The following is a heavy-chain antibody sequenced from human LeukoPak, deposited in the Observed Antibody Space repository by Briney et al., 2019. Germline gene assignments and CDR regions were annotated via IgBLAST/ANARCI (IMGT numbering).Heavy chain of an antibody. D-gene: IGHD1-1*01. V-gene: IGHV4-4*07. CDR2: IYTSGST. J-gene: IGHJ5*02. CDR1: GGSISSYY. Sequence: SETLSLTRTVSGGSISSYYWSWIRQPAGKGLEWIGRIYTSGSTNYNPSLKSRVTMSVDTSKNQFSLKLSSVTAADTAVYYCARVQLERAGDWFDPWGQGTLVTVSS. CDR3: ARVQLERAGDWFDP.